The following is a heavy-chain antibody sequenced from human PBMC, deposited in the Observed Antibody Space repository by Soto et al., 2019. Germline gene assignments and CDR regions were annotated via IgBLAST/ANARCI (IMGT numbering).Heavy chain of an antibody. J-gene: IGHJ5*02. CDR2: ISGSGGNT. V-gene: IGHV3-23*01. CDR3: AKAMGDYYDSSGFWLDP. Sequence: GGSLRLSCAASGFTFSSYVMSWVRQAPGKGLEWVSAISGSGGNTYYADSVKGRFTISRDNSKNTLFLQMNSLRAEDTALYFCAKAMGDYYDSSGFWLDPWGQGTLVTVYS. D-gene: IGHD3-22*01. CDR1: GFTFSSYV.